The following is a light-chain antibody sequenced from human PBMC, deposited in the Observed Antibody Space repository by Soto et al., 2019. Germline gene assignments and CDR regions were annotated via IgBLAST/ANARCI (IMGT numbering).Light chain of an antibody. CDR1: QSVLYSSNNKNY. CDR3: QQYYSTPRT. Sequence: DIVMTQSPDSLAVSLGERATINCKSSQSVLYSSNNKNYLAWYQQQPGQPPKLLIYWASTRESGVPDRFSGSGSGTDFTLTISSLQYEDVAVYYCQQYYSTPRTFGQGTKVEIK. CDR2: WAS. V-gene: IGKV4-1*01. J-gene: IGKJ1*01.